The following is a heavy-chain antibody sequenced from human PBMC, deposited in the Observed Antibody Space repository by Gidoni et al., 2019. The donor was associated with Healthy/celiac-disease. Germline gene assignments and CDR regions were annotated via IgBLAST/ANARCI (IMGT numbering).Heavy chain of an antibody. D-gene: IGHD5-12*01. Sequence: EVQLVESGGGLVQPGGSLRLSCAASGFTFRSYWMHWVRQAPGKGLVWVSRINSDGSSTSYADSVKGRFTISRDNAKNTLYLQMNSLRAEDTAVYYCARGAGMATIGYYYYGMDVWGQGTTVTVSS. J-gene: IGHJ6*02. V-gene: IGHV3-74*01. CDR3: ARGAGMATIGYYYYGMDV. CDR1: GFTFRSYW. CDR2: INSDGSST.